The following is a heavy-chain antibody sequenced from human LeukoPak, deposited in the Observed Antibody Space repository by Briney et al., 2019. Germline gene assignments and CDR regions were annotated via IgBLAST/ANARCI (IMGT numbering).Heavy chain of an antibody. CDR3: ATWVSLDY. V-gene: IGHV3-30*03. D-gene: IGHD3-16*01. Sequence: GRSLRLSCAASGFTFSSYGMHWVRQAPGKGLEWVAVISYDGSNKYYADSVKGRFTIYRDNSKNTLYLQMNSLRAEDTAVYYCATWVSLDYWGQGTLVTVSS. J-gene: IGHJ4*02. CDR1: GFTFSSYG. CDR2: ISYDGSNK.